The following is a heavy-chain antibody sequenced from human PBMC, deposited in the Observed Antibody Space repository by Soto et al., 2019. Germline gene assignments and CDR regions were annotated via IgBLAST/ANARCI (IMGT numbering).Heavy chain of an antibody. CDR3: ARESNVWPDY. CDR2: FDPEDGET. V-gene: IGHV1-24*01. J-gene: IGHJ4*02. CDR1: GYTLTELS. Sequence: GASVKVSCKVSGYTLTELSMHWVRQAPGKGLEWMGGFDPEDGETNYAQKLQGRVTMTTDTSTSTAYMELRSLRSDDTAVYYCARESNVWPDYWGQGTLVTVSS.